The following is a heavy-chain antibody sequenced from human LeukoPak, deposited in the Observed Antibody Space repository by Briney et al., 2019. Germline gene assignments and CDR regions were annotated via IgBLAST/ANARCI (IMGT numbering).Heavy chain of an antibody. Sequence: GASVKVSCKASGYTFTSYGISWVRQAPGQGLEWMGWINSNTGGTKFAQKFQDRVTMTRDTSISTVYMELSSLRSDDTAVYYCARADPVDYWGQGTHITVSS. J-gene: IGHJ4*02. V-gene: IGHV1-2*02. CDR3: ARADPVDY. CDR1: GYTFTSYG. CDR2: INSNTGGT.